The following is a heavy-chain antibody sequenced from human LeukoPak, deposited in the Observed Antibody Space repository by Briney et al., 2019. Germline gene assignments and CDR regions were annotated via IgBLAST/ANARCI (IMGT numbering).Heavy chain of an antibody. Sequence: PGGSLRLSCAASGFTFSSYAMHWVRQAPGKGLEWVAVISYDGSNKYYADPVKGRFTISRDNSKNTLYLQMNSLRAEDTAVYYCARDAAPYDSSGYWNWFDPWGQGTLVTVSS. D-gene: IGHD3-22*01. J-gene: IGHJ5*02. CDR2: ISYDGSNK. CDR1: GFTFSSYA. CDR3: ARDAAPYDSSGYWNWFDP. V-gene: IGHV3-30-3*01.